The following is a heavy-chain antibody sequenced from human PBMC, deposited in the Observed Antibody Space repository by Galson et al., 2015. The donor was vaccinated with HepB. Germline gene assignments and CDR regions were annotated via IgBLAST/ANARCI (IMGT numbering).Heavy chain of an antibody. D-gene: IGHD3-10*01. CDR2: IDPSDSYT. CDR1: GYSFTSYW. Sequence: QSGAEVKKPGESLRISCKGSGYSFTSYWISWVRQMPGKGPEWMGRIDPSDSYTNYSPSFQGHVTISADKSISTAYLQWSSLKASDTAMYYCTITMVRGVINPRVDGMDVWGQGTTVTVSS. CDR3: TITMVRGVINPRVDGMDV. J-gene: IGHJ6*02. V-gene: IGHV5-10-1*01.